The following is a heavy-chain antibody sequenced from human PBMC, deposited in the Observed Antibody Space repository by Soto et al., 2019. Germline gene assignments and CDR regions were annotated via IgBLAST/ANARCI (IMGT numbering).Heavy chain of an antibody. J-gene: IGHJ5*02. Sequence: QVQLQESGPGLVKPSQTLSLTCTVSGGSISSGGYYWSWIRQHPGKGLEGIGYIYYSGSTYYNPSLKSRVTISVDTSKNQFSLKLSSVTAADTAVYYCARAHTYCSSTSCHPNGFDPWGQGTLVTVSS. CDR2: IYYSGST. V-gene: IGHV4-31*03. D-gene: IGHD2-2*01. CDR3: ARAHTYCSSTSCHPNGFDP. CDR1: GGSISSGGYY.